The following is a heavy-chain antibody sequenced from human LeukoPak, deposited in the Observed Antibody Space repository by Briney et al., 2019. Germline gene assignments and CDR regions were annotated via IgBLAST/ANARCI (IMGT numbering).Heavy chain of an antibody. Sequence: SQTLSLTCTVSGGSISTGGYYWSWIRQHPGKGLEWLGNIYYSGSTYYNPSLKSRVTISVDTSKNQFSLKLSSVTAADTAVYYCARHRGSGYPYFDYWGQGTLVTVSS. D-gene: IGHD3-22*01. CDR3: ARHRGSGYPYFDY. CDR2: IYYSGST. J-gene: IGHJ4*02. CDR1: GGSISTGGYY. V-gene: IGHV4-31*03.